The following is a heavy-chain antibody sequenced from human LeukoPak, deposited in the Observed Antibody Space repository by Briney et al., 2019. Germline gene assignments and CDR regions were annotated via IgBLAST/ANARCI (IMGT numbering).Heavy chain of an antibody. CDR3: AKGITTFGGGLNFHYCMDV. Sequence: GGSLRLSCAASGFTFSSYAMSWVRQAPGKGLEWVSAISGSGGSTYYADSVKGRFTISRDNSKNTLYLQMNGLRAEDTAVYYCAKGITTFGGGLNFHYCMDVWGKGTTVTVSS. J-gene: IGHJ6*03. CDR1: GFTFSSYA. CDR2: ISGSGGST. V-gene: IGHV3-23*01. D-gene: IGHD3-3*01.